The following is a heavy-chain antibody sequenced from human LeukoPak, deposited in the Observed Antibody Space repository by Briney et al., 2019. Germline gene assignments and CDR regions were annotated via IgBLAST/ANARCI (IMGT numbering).Heavy chain of an antibody. CDR3: ARALRLANDALDI. CDR2: INPNSGGT. Sequence: ASVKVSCKASGYTFNGYYMHWVRQAPGQGLEWMGWINPNSGGTNYAQKFQGRVTMTRDTSISTAYMELSRLRSDDTAVYFCARALRLANDALDIWGQGTMVTVSS. J-gene: IGHJ3*02. V-gene: IGHV1-2*02. CDR1: GYTFNGYY.